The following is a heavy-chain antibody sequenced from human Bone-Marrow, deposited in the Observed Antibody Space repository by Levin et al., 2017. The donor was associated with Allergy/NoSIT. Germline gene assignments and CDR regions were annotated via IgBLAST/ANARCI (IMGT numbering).Heavy chain of an antibody. CDR1: GFTFSSYG. J-gene: IGHJ4*02. CDR2: ISYDGGNK. D-gene: IGHD3-22*01. V-gene: IGHV3-30*18. Sequence: GGSLRLSCVASGFTFSSYGMHWVRQVPGKGLEWVAVISYDGGNKYYADSVKGRFTISRDNSKNTLDLQMNSLRAEDTAVYFCAKAPKGEVLISYYFDYWGQGTLVTVSS. CDR3: AKAPKGEVLISYYFDY.